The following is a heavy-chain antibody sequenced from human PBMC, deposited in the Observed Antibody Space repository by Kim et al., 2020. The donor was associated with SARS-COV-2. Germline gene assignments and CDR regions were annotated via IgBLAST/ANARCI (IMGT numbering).Heavy chain of an antibody. V-gene: IGHV4-31*01. D-gene: IGHD3-22*01. J-gene: IGHJ4*02. Sequence: PALKSPVTISVDTSKNQFSLKLSSVTAADTAVYYCARARITMIVVVTYFDYWGQGTLVTVSS. CDR3: ARARITMIVVVTYFDY.